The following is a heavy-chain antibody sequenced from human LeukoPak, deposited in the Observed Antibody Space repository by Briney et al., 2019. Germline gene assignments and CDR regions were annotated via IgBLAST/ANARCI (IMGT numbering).Heavy chain of an antibody. J-gene: IGHJ3*02. V-gene: IGHV3-23*01. Sequence: GGSLRLSCAASGFTFSDYAMNWVRQAPGKGLEWVSVVGGDDAAYYTDSVKGRFTISRDNSKNTLYLQMNSLRAEDTAVYYCARIDFWSGSAFDIWGQGTMVTVSS. CDR1: GFTFSDYA. CDR3: ARIDFWSGSAFDI. D-gene: IGHD3-3*01. CDR2: VGGDDAA.